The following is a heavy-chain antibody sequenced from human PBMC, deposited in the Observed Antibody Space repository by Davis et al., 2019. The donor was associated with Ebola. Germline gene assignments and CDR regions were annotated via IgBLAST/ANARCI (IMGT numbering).Heavy chain of an antibody. CDR2: ISYDGSNK. V-gene: IGHV3-30*18. D-gene: IGHD3-22*01. CDR3: AKDYRELGDSSGYYDY. J-gene: IGHJ4*02. CDR1: GFTFSSYG. Sequence: GGSLRLSCAASGFTFSSYGMHWVRQAPGKGLEWVVVISYDGSNKYYADSVKGRFTISRDNSKNTLYLQMNSLRAEDTAVYYCAKDYRELGDSSGYYDYWGQGTLVTVSS.